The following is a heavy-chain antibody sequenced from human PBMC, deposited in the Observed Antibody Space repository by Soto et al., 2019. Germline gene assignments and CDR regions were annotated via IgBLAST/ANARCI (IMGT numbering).Heavy chain of an antibody. Sequence: GGSLRLSCAASGFTFSSYWMSWVRQAPGKGLEWVVNIKQDGSEKYYVDSVKGRFTISRDNAKNSLYLQMNSLRAEDTAVYYCARTLSTYDFWSGYYVNFDYWGQGTLVTVSS. D-gene: IGHD3-3*01. J-gene: IGHJ4*02. CDR1: GFTFSSYW. V-gene: IGHV3-7*05. CDR3: ARTLSTYDFWSGYYVNFDY. CDR2: IKQDGSEK.